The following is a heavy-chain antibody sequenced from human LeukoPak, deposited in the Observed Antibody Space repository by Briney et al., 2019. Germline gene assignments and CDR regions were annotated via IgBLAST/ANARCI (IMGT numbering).Heavy chain of an antibody. D-gene: IGHD2-21*02. J-gene: IGHJ4*02. CDR2: IDGDGSST. Sequence: GGSLRLSCAASGFTFSSYWMQWVRQAPGKGLVWVSRIDGDGSSTNYADSVKGRFTISRDNAKNTLYLQMNSLRAEDTAVYYCARVGTGDCCYFDYWGQGTLVTVSS. CDR3: ARVGTGDCCYFDY. V-gene: IGHV3-74*01. CDR1: GFTFSSYW.